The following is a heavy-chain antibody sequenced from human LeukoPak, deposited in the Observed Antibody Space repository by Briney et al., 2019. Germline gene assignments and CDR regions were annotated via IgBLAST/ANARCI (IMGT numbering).Heavy chain of an antibody. CDR2: IYTSGST. Sequence: SETLSLTCTVSGGSISSGSYYWSWIRQLAGKGLEWIGRIYTSGSTNYNPSLKSRVTISVDTSKNQFSLKLSSVTAADTAIYYCARDPPGGSSSSLDYWGQGTLVTVSS. CDR1: GGSISSGSYY. J-gene: IGHJ4*02. D-gene: IGHD6-6*01. CDR3: ARDPPGGSSSSLDY. V-gene: IGHV4-61*02.